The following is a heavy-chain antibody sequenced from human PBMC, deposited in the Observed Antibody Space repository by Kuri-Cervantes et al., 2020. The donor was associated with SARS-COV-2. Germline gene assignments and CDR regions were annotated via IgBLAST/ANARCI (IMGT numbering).Heavy chain of an antibody. J-gene: IGHJ3*02. D-gene: IGHD2-2*01. CDR1: GFTFSSYS. CDR2: ISSSSSYI. V-gene: IGHV3-21*01. CDR3: AKVWEDIVVVPAFDI. Sequence: GGSLRLSCAASGFTFSSYSMNWVRQAPGKGLEWVSSISSSSSYIYYADSVKGRFTISRDNAKNSLYLQMNSLRAEDTAVYYCAKVWEDIVVVPAFDIWGQGTMVT.